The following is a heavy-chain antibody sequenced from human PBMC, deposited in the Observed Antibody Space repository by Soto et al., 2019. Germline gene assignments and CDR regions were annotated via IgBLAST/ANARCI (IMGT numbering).Heavy chain of an antibody. D-gene: IGHD2-21*01. CDR2: ISAHNGNT. CDR3: ARGVRYYSSEKPANFDY. V-gene: IGHV1-18*01. Sequence: GASVKVSCKGSGYTFTSYGITWVRQAPGQGLEWMGWISAHNGNTDYAQKLQGRVTVTRDTSTSTAYMELRSLRSEDTAVYYCARGVRYYSSEKPANFDYWGQGALVTVSS. J-gene: IGHJ4*02. CDR1: GYTFTSYG.